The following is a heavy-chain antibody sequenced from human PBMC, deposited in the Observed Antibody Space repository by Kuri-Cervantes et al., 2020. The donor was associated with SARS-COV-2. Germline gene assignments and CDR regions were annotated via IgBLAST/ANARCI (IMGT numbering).Heavy chain of an antibody. CDR3: VRRQLFPNEYGGDPHDVFDL. V-gene: IGHV5-51*01. CDR2: IYPDDSDT. J-gene: IGHJ3*01. CDR1: GYSFSTYW. Sequence: GESLKISCKAFGYSFSTYWIGWVRQMPGKGLEWMGIIYPDDSDTRYSPSFQGQVTISAEKSISTAYLQWSSLQASDTAMYYCVRRQLFPNEYGGDPHDVFDLWGQGTTVTVSS. D-gene: IGHD2-21*02.